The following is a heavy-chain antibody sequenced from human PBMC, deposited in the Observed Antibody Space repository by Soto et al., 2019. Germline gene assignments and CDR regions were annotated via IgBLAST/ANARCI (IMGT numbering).Heavy chain of an antibody. CDR3: VRQGFGALHGLVDV. CDR2: IRDSGDT. D-gene: IGHD3-10*01. V-gene: IGHV4-59*08. J-gene: IGHJ6*02. Sequence: QVQLQESGPGLVKPSETLSLICSDSGGSISSHNWGWIRLPPGKGLEWIGYIRDSGDTSYNPSLTGRVRLSLDTAKKEFSLKLTCVTAADTAVYYWVRQGFGALHGLVDVWGQGTPVTVSS. CDR1: GGSISSHN.